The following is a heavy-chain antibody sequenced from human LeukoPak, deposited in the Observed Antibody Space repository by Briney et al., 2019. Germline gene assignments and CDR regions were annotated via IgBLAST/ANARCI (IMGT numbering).Heavy chain of an antibody. CDR3: ARHSYTSPCDFRSGYPIWYFDL. CDR1: WGSLSSSRYY. Sequence: PSETLSLTRTVSWGSLSSSRYYWGWTRQPPGKGVGWIESIYYSGRTYYNPSLKSQVTISVDTSKNQFSLKLSSVTAADTAVYYCARHSYTSPCDFRSGYPIWYFDLWGRGTLVTVSS. V-gene: IGHV4-39*01. D-gene: IGHD3-3*01. CDR2: IYYSGRT. J-gene: IGHJ2*01.